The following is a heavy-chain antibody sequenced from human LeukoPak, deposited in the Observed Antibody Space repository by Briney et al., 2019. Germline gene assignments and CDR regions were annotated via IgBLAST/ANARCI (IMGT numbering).Heavy chain of an antibody. Sequence: PGGSLRLSCAASGFTFSDYYMSWIRQAPGKGLEWVSYISSSGSTIYYADSVKGRFTISRNNAKNSLYLQMNSLRAEDTAVYYCASDHGYGDSEVDYWGQGTLVTVSS. CDR2: ISSSGSTI. V-gene: IGHV3-11*01. J-gene: IGHJ4*02. CDR3: ASDHGYGDSEVDY. D-gene: IGHD4-17*01. CDR1: GFTFSDYY.